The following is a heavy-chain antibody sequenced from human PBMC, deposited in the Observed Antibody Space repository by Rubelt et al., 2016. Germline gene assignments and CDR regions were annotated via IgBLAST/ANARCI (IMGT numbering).Heavy chain of an antibody. J-gene: IGHJ4*02. CDR2: INTNTGNP. V-gene: IGHV7-4-1*02. Sequence: QVQLVQSGSELKKPGASVKVSCKASGYTFTSYAMNWVRQAPGQGLEWMGWINTNTGNPTYAQGFTGRFGCSLDTSVSTAYLQISSLKAEDTAVYYCARVIAAAGRDGNYFDYWGQGTLVTVSS. CDR3: ARVIAAAGRDGNYFDY. CDR1: GYTFTSYA. D-gene: IGHD6-13*01.